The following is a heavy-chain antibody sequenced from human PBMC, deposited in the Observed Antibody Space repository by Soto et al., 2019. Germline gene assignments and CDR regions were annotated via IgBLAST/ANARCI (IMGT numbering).Heavy chain of an antibody. J-gene: IGHJ6*03. CDR1: GFTVSSNY. V-gene: IGHV3-66*01. CDR2: IYSGGST. D-gene: IGHD6-13*01. Sequence: GGSLRLSCAASGFTVSSNYMSWVRQAPGKGLEWVSVIYSGGSTYYADSVKGRFTISRDNSKNTLYLQMNSLRAEDTAVYYCAREEYSSSYHYYYMDVWGKGTTVTVS. CDR3: AREEYSSSYHYYYMDV.